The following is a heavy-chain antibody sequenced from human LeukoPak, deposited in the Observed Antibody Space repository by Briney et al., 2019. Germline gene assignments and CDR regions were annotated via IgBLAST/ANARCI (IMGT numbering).Heavy chain of an antibody. J-gene: IGHJ4*02. CDR3: ARDSVQITMAGIDY. D-gene: IGHD5/OR15-5a*01. V-gene: IGHV3-33*01. CDR1: GFTFSSYG. Sequence: GGSLRLSCEASGFTFSSYGMHWVRQAPGGGLEWVAVIWYDGSNKYYADFVKGRFTISRDNSKNTLYLQMNSLRADDTAVYYCARDSVQITMAGIDYWGQGTLVTVSS. CDR2: IWYDGSNK.